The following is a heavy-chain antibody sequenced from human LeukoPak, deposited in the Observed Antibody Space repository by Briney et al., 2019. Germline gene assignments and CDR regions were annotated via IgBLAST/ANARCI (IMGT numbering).Heavy chain of an antibody. J-gene: IGHJ6*02. CDR1: GYTFTSYY. CDR3: ARDLLNLTGGWFGDITMDYYYYGMDV. V-gene: IGHV1-46*01. Sequence: ASVKVSCKASGYTFTSYYMHWVRQAPGQGLEWMGIINPSGGSTSYAQKFQGRVTMTRDTSTSTVYMELSSLRSEDTAVYYCARDLLNLTGGWFGDITMDYYYYGMDVWGQGTTVTVSS. CDR2: INPSGGST. D-gene: IGHD3-10*01.